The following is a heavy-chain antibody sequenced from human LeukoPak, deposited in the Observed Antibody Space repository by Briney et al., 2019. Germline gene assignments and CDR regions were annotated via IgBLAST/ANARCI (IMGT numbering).Heavy chain of an antibody. CDR2: IYSSGST. D-gene: IGHD4/OR15-4a*01. Sequence: SETLSLTCTVSGGSISNYYWSWIRRPAGKGLEWIGRIYSSGSTNYNPSLKSRVTMSVDTSKNQFSVNLTSVTAADTAMYYCVRCRGTTVLTRFDHWGQDTLVTVSS. CDR1: GGSISNYY. V-gene: IGHV4-4*07. CDR3: VRCRGTTVLTRFDH. J-gene: IGHJ4*02.